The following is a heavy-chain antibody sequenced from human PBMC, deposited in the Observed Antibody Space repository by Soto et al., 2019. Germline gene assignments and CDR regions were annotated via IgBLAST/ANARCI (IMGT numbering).Heavy chain of an antibody. V-gene: IGHV3-72*01. D-gene: IGHD3-22*01. J-gene: IGHJ4*02. CDR1: GFSFSDYY. CDR3: AREGSSSGPDYEY. Sequence: PGGSLRLSCAASGFSFSDYYINWVRQAPGKGLEWVGRTRNKASSYTTDYAAFVKGSFTISRDDSKNLIYLQMNSLKTEDTAVYYSAREGSSSGPDYEYWGQGT. CDR2: TRNKASSYTT.